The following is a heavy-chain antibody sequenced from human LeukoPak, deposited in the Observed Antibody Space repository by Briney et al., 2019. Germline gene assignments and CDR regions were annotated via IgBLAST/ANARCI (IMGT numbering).Heavy chain of an antibody. V-gene: IGHV1-69*06. J-gene: IGHJ4*02. CDR1: GGTFSSYA. CDR2: IIPIFGTA. CDR3: ASESIAARGDFDY. Sequence: SVKVSCKASGGTFSSYAISWARQAPGQGLEWMGGIIPIFGTANYAQKFQGRVTITADKSTSTAYMELSSLRSEDTAVYYCASESIAARGDFDYWGQGTLVTVSS. D-gene: IGHD6-6*01.